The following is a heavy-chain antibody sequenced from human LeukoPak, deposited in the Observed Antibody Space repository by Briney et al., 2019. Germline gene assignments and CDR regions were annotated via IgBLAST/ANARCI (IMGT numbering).Heavy chain of an antibody. J-gene: IGHJ4*02. D-gene: IGHD2-2*01. CDR3: AKGDCSSTSCFSDY. V-gene: IGHV3-23*01. Sequence: GSLRLSCAASGFTFSSYAMSWVRQAPGKGLEWVSAISGSGGSTYYADSVKGRFTISRDNSKNTLYLQMNSLRAEDTAVYYCAKGDCSSTSCFSDYCGQGTLVTVSS. CDR1: GFTFSSYA. CDR2: ISGSGGST.